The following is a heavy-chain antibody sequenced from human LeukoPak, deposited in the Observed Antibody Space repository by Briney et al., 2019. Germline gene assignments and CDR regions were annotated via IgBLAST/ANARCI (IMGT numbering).Heavy chain of an antibody. D-gene: IGHD2-21*01. J-gene: IGHJ4*02. V-gene: IGHV3-23*01. Sequence: GGSLRLSCAASGFTFSTYAMSWVRQTPEKGLEWVSGISVTGDITYYADSVKGRFTIARDNSRTTLYLQLNSLRADDTAVYYCASSHITRYPLQYYFDLWGQGAQVIVSS. CDR3: ASSHITRYPLQYYFDL. CDR2: ISVTGDIT. CDR1: GFTFSTYA.